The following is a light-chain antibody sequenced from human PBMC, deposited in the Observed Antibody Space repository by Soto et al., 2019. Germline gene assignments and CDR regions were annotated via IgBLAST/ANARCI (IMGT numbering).Light chain of an antibody. V-gene: IGKV1-27*01. CDR3: QKYNSAPN. CDR1: QGISNS. Sequence: DIPMTQSPSSLSASVGDRVTITCRASQGISNSLAWYQQKPGKVPKLLIYAASTLQSGVPSRFSGSGSGTDFTLTISSLQPEDVATYYCQKYNSAPNFGQGTRLEIK. CDR2: AAS. J-gene: IGKJ5*01.